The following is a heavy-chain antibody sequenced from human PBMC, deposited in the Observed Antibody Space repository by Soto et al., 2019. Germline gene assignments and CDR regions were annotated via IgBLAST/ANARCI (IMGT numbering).Heavy chain of an antibody. Sequence: PVGSLRLSCAASGFTFSSYGMHWVRQAPGKGLEWVAVIWYDGSNKYYADSVKGRFTISRDNSKNTLYLQMNSLRAEDTAVYYCARDANYYDSSGYYGYWGQGTLVTVSS. J-gene: IGHJ4*02. D-gene: IGHD3-22*01. CDR3: ARDANYYDSSGYYGY. CDR2: IWYDGSNK. CDR1: GFTFSSYG. V-gene: IGHV3-33*01.